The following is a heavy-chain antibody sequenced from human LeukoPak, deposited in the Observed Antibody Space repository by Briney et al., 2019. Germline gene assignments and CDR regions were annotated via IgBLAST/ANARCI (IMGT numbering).Heavy chain of an antibody. D-gene: IGHD3-9*01. CDR2: ISAYNGNT. CDR3: ARRVDDILEADY. V-gene: IGHV1-18*01. CDR1: GYTFTSYG. J-gene: IGHJ4*02. Sequence: GASVKVSCKASGYTFTSYGISWVRQAPGQGLEWMGWISAYNGNTKYAQNLQGRVTMTTETSTSTAYMELRSLRSDDTAVYYCARRVDDILEADYWGQGTLVTVSS.